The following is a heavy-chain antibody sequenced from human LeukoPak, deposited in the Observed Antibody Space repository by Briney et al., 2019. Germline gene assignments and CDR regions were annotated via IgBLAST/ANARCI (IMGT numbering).Heavy chain of an antibody. D-gene: IGHD3-3*01. CDR1: GYTFTSYY. CDR3: ARRYDFWSGYPTAFDY. J-gene: IGHJ4*02. CDR2: INPRSGST. V-gene: IGHV1-46*01. Sequence: GASVKVSCKASGYTFTSYYMHWVRQAPRQGLEWMGIINPRSGSTSYAQKFQGRVTMTRDTSTSTVYMELSSLRSEDTAVYYCARRYDFWSGYPTAFDYWGQGTLVTVSS.